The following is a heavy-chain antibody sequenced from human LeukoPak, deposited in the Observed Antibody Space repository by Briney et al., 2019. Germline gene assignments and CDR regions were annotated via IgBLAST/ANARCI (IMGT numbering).Heavy chain of an antibody. CDR1: GASLSSTNW. CDR3: AREDAIEMATSDAFDI. Sequence: ETLSLTCAISGASLSSTNWWIWVRQPPGKGLEWVSYISSSSSTIYYADSVKGRFTISRDNAKNSLYLQMNSLRDEDTAVYYCAREDAIEMATSDAFDIWGQGTMVTVSS. J-gene: IGHJ3*02. CDR2: ISSSSSTI. V-gene: IGHV3-48*02. D-gene: IGHD5-24*01.